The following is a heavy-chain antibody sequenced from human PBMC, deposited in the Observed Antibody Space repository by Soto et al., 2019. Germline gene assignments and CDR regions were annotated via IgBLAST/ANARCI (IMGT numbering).Heavy chain of an antibody. J-gene: IGHJ4*02. CDR3: TTDEISRMRRAYCGGDCDAY. V-gene: IGHV3-15*01. D-gene: IGHD2-21*02. CDR2: IKSKTDGGTT. Sequence: GGSLRLSCAASGFTFSNAWMSWVRQAPGKGLEWVGRIKSKTDGGTTDYAAPVKGRFTISRDESKNTLYLQMNRRKTEDTAVEYGTTDEISRMRRAYCGGDCDAYWGQGTLVTVSS. CDR1: GFTFSNAW.